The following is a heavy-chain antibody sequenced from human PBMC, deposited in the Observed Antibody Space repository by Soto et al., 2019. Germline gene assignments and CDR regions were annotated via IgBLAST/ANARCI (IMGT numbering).Heavy chain of an antibody. Sequence: SETLSLTCTVSGGSVSSGSYYWSWIRQPPGKGLEWIGYIYYSGSTNYNPSLKSRVTISVDTSKNQFSLKLSSVTAADTAVYYCARDAGPPQAFDYWGQGTLVTVSS. CDR1: GGSVSSGSYY. CDR2: IYYSGST. CDR3: ARDAGPPQAFDY. J-gene: IGHJ4*02. D-gene: IGHD6-13*01. V-gene: IGHV4-61*01.